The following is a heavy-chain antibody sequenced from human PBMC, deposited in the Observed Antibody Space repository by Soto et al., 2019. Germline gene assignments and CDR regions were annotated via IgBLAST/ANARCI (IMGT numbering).Heavy chain of an antibody. CDR2: IYYSGST. D-gene: IGHD3-9*01. Sequence: PSETLSLTCTVSGGSISSSSYYWGWIRQPPGKGLEWIGGIYYSGSTYYNPSLKSRVTISVDTSKNQFSLKLSSVTAADTAVYYCARLHSEYFDWRGRFDPWGQGTLVTVSS. CDR3: ARLHSEYFDWRGRFDP. V-gene: IGHV4-39*01. CDR1: GGSISSSSYY. J-gene: IGHJ5*02.